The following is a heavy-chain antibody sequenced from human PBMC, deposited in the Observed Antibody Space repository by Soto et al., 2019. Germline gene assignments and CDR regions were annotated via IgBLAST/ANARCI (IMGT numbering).Heavy chain of an antibody. Sequence: ASVKVSCKAAGYTFTSYGISCVRQAPGQGLEWMGWISAYNGNTNYAQKLQGRVTMTTDTSTSTAYMELRSLRSDDTAVYYCARIGRGSSSWYELWIYYYYGMDVWGQGTTVTVSS. J-gene: IGHJ6*02. CDR2: ISAYNGNT. CDR3: ARIGRGSSSWYELWIYYYYGMDV. CDR1: GYTFTSYG. D-gene: IGHD6-13*01. V-gene: IGHV1-18*01.